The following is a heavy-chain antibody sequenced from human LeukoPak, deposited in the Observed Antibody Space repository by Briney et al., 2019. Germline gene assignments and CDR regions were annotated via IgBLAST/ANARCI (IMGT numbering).Heavy chain of an antibody. CDR2: INPNSGGT. V-gene: IGHV1-2*02. CDR3: VEGSFSSYYFDY. Sequence: ASVKVSCKASGYTFTGYYMHWVRQAPGQGLEWMGWINPNSGGTNYAQKFQGRVTMTRGTSISTAYMELSRLRSDDTAVYYCVEGSFSSYYFDYWGQGTLVTVSS. D-gene: IGHD3-10*01. J-gene: IGHJ4*02. CDR1: GYTFTGYY.